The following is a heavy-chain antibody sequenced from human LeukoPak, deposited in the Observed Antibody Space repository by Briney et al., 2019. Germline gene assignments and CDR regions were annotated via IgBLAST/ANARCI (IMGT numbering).Heavy chain of an antibody. D-gene: IGHD3-9*01. CDR2: IIPIFGTA. CDR1: GGTFSSYA. Sequence: ASVKVSCKDSGGTFSSYAISWVRQAPGQGLEWMGGIIPIFGTANYAQKFQGRVTITADESTSTAYMELSSLRSEDTAVYYCARGPPLTATILGNWFDPWGQGTLVTVSS. V-gene: IGHV1-69*13. CDR3: ARGPPLTATILGNWFDP. J-gene: IGHJ5*02.